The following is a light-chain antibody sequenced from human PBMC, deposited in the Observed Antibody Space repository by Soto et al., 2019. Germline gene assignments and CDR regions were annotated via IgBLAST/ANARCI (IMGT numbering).Light chain of an antibody. CDR3: SSYTSSSTLSYV. CDR1: SSDVGGYNY. J-gene: IGLJ1*01. Sequence: QSVLTQPASVSGSPGQSITISCTGTSSDVGGYNYVSWYQQHPGKAPKLMIYEVSNRPSGVSNRLSGSKSGNTASLTISGLQAEDEADYYCSSYTSSSTLSYVFGTGTKLTVL. CDR2: EVS. V-gene: IGLV2-14*01.